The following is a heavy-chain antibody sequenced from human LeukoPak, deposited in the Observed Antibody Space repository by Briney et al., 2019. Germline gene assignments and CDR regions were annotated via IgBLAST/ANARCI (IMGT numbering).Heavy chain of an antibody. V-gene: IGHV4-59*01. CDR1: GGSISSYY. Sequence: SETLSLTCTVSGGSISSYYWSWIRQPPGKGLEWIGYIYYTGYTNYNPSLKSRVTISVGTSKNQFSLKLSSVTAADTAVYYCAREYGGYAFDYWGQGTLVTVSS. CDR3: AREYGGYAFDY. D-gene: IGHD4-17*01. J-gene: IGHJ4*02. CDR2: IYYTGYT.